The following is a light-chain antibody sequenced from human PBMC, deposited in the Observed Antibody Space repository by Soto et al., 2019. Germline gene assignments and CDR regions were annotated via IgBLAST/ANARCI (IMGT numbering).Light chain of an antibody. V-gene: IGKV3-20*01. CDR3: QQDDSSPYT. CDR2: LSS. Sequence: ETVLTQSPGTLSLSPGERATLSCRASQAIRSTHLAWYQQKPGQAPRLLMYLSSTRAPGIPDRFSGSGSGTDFTLSISRLEPEDFAVYYCQQDDSSPYTFGQGTKLEIK. CDR1: QAIRSTH. J-gene: IGKJ2*01.